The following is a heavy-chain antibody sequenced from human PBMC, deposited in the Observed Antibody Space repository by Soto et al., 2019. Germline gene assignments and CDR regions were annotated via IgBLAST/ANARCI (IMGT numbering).Heavy chain of an antibody. V-gene: IGHV1-18*01. D-gene: IGHD2-8*01. CDR1: GYTFPTYG. Sequence: ASVKVSCKASGYTFPTYGLSWVRQAPGQGLEWMGWISAYSGNTNYAQKLQGRVTMTTDTSTSTAYMELRSLRSDDTAVYYCARHHPVHAPMVTLGYWGQGTLVTVYS. CDR3: ARHHPVHAPMVTLGY. CDR2: ISAYSGNT. J-gene: IGHJ4*02.